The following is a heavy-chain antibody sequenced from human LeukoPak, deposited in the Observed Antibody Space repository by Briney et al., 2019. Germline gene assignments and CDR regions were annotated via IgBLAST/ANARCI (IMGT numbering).Heavy chain of an antibody. CDR1: GGSFSGYY. CDR2: INHSGST. CDR3: ARGLGSGYYDSSGYYHYYYYYGMDV. D-gene: IGHD3-22*01. J-gene: IGHJ6*02. Sequence: PSETLSLACAVYGGSFSGYYWSWIRQPPGKGLEWIGEINHSGSTNYNPSLKSRVTISVDTSKNQFSLKLSSVTAADTAVYYCARGLGSGYYDSSGYYHYYYYYGMDVWGQGTMVTVSS. V-gene: IGHV4-34*01.